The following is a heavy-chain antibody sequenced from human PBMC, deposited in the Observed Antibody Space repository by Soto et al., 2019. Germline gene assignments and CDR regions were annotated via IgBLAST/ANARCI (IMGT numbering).Heavy chain of an antibody. D-gene: IGHD2-2*01. J-gene: IGHJ5*02. V-gene: IGHV4-30-2*01. CDR1: GGAFSSGAFA. Sequence: PSETLSLTCTVSGGAFSSGAFAWTWIRQPPKKGLEWIGYIYHSGTTSYNPSLRSRVTISVDRSRNQFSRNLTSVTAADTAMDYCARAIPSPAASIPRVFDPRGQGNPVT. CDR3: ARAIPSPAASIPRVFDP. CDR2: IYHSGTT.